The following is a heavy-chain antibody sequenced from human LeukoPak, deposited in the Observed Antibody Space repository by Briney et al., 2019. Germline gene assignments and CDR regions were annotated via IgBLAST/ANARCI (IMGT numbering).Heavy chain of an antibody. CDR1: GFTFSSYA. J-gene: IGHJ4*02. CDR2: ISYDGSNK. V-gene: IGHV3-30*04. Sequence: GGSLRLSCAASGFTFSSYAMHWVRQAPGKGLEWVAVISYDGSNKYYADSVKGRFTISRDNSKNTPYLQMNSLRAEDTAVYYCTKVVQYSFDCWGQGTLVTVSS. CDR3: TKVVQYSFDC.